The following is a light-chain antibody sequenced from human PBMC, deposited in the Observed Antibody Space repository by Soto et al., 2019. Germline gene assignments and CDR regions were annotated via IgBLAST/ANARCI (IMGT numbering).Light chain of an antibody. CDR3: GTWDSSLSAGV. V-gene: IGLV1-51*01. J-gene: IGLJ2*01. Sequence: QSVLTQPPSVSAAPGQQVTISCSGSSSNIGNNYVSWYQQLPGTAPKLLIYDNNKRPSGIPDRFSGSKSGTSATLGITGLRTGDEADYYCGTWDSSLSAGVFGGGTKVTVL. CDR2: DNN. CDR1: SSNIGNNY.